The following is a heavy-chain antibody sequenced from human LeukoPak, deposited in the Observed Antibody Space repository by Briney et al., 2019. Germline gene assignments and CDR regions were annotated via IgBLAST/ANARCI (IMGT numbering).Heavy chain of an antibody. V-gene: IGHV1-69*05. CDR3: ARDLGSYGFEYNWFDL. J-gene: IGHJ5*02. Sequence: GASVKVSCKASGGTFTSYAISWVGQAPGQGLEWMGGISPIFCTANYARKFQGRVTITTDESTSTAYMELSSLRSEDAAVYYCARDLGSYGFEYNWFDLWGQGTLVTVSS. D-gene: IGHD5-18*01. CDR2: ISPIFCTA. CDR1: GGTFTSYA.